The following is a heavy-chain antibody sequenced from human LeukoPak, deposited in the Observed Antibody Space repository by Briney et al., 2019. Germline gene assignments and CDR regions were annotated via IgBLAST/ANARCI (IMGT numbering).Heavy chain of an antibody. D-gene: IGHD4-17*01. Sequence: ASVKVSCKASGYTFTSYAMHWVRQAPGQRLEWMGWINTGNGNTKYLQKFQVRVTITRDTSANTAYMELSSLRSEDTAVYFCARVPTVISALWDYWGQGTLVTVSS. CDR3: ARVPTVISALWDY. CDR1: GYTFTSYA. CDR2: INTGNGNT. J-gene: IGHJ4*02. V-gene: IGHV1-3*04.